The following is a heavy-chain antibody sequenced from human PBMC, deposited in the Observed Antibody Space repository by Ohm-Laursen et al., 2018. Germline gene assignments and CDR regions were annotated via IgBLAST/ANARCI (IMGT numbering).Heavy chain of an antibody. D-gene: IGHD6-19*01. V-gene: IGHV1-46*04. CDR2: INSSSGST. Sequence: GSSVTVSCKASGYTLTSYYMHWVRQAPGQGLEWMGIINSSSGSTRYAQKLQGRVTMTRDTSTSAVYMELSSLRSEDTAVYYCARGFPSSGWYSFDYWGQGTLVTVSS. CDR3: ARGFPSSGWYSFDY. J-gene: IGHJ4*02. CDR1: GYTLTSYY.